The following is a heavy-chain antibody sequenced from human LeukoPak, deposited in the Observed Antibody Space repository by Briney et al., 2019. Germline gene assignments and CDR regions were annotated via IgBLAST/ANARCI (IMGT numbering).Heavy chain of an antibody. Sequence: GGSLRLSCAASGITFSGYVMSWVRQAPGKGLEWVSAISGSGGSTYYADSVKGRFIISRDNSKNTLYLQINSLKVEDTAVFYCAKDYGDGGYFDYWGQGTLVTVSS. CDR1: GITFSGYV. CDR3: AKDYGDGGYFDY. J-gene: IGHJ4*02. D-gene: IGHD4-17*01. V-gene: IGHV3-23*01. CDR2: ISGSGGST.